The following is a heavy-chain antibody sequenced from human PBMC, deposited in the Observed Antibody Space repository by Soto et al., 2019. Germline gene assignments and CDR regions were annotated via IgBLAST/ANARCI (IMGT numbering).Heavy chain of an antibody. D-gene: IGHD6-13*01. CDR1: GGTISTYV. CDR2: IIPALGAA. Sequence: QVHLVQSGAEVKNPGSSVKVSCKTSGGTISTYVINCVRQSPGQGLEWMGRIIPALGAADYAQKFQDRLTITANKSTSTASVELSSLRSDDTGVNYCARGGQQVAWVDYWGQGTLVPVSS. V-gene: IGHV1-69*08. J-gene: IGHJ4*02. CDR3: ARGGQQVAWVDY.